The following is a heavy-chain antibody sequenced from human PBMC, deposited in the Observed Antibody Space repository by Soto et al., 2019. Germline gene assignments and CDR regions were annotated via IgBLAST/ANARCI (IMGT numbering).Heavy chain of an antibody. CDR3: ARDGNSYYDFWSGYDNYFDY. D-gene: IGHD3-3*01. CDR1: GFTFSSYG. V-gene: IGHV3-33*01. CDR2: IWYDGSNK. J-gene: IGHJ4*02. Sequence: GGSLRLSCAASGFTFSSYGMHWVRQAPGKGLEWVAVIWYDGSNKYYADSVKGRFTISRDNSKNTLYLQMNSLRAEDTAVYYCARDGNSYYDFWSGYDNYFDYWGQGTLVTVSS.